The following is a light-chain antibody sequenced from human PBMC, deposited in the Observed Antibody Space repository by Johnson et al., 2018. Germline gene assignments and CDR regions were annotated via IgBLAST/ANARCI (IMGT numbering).Light chain of an antibody. Sequence: QSVLTQPPSVSAAPGQKVTISCSGSSSNIGNNYVSWYQQLPGTAPKLLIYENNKRPSGIPDRLSGSKSGTSATLGITGLQTGDKADYYCGTWASSLSAGNVFGTGTKVTVL. CDR1: SSNIGNNY. CDR2: ENN. J-gene: IGLJ1*01. V-gene: IGLV1-51*02. CDR3: GTWASSLSAGNV.